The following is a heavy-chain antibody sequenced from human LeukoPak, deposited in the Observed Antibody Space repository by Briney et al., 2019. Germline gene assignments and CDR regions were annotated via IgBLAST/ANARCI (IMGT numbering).Heavy chain of an antibody. Sequence: SETLSLTCAVSGGSISSSNWWSWVRQPPGKGLEWIGEIYHSGSTNYNPSLKSRVTISVDKSKNQFSLKLSSVTAADTAVYYCARGTDTAMDLIYYYYYMDVWGKGTTVTVSS. CDR3: ARGTDTAMDLIYYYYYMDV. CDR1: GGSISSSNW. J-gene: IGHJ6*03. D-gene: IGHD5-18*01. CDR2: IYHSGST. V-gene: IGHV4-4*02.